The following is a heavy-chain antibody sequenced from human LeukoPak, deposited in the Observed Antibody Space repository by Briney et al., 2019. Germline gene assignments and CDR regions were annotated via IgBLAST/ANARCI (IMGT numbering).Heavy chain of an antibody. CDR3: AKEGGGYSYGPHPDN. CDR1: GFTFSSYG. CDR2: ISYDGSNK. D-gene: IGHD5-18*01. Sequence: GGSLRLSCAASGFTFSSYGMHWVRRAPGKGLEWVAVISYDGSNKYYADSVKGRFTISRDNSKNTLYLQMNSLRAEDTAVYYCAKEGGGYSYGPHPDNWGQGTLVTVSS. J-gene: IGHJ4*02. V-gene: IGHV3-30*18.